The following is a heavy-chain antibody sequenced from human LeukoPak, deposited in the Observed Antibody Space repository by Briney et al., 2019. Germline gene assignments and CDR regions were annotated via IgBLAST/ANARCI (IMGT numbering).Heavy chain of an antibody. J-gene: IGHJ4*02. CDR1: AYTFIGYY. CDR3: SRGDYYGSGSHY. Sequence: ASVKLSCKTSAYTFIGYYMHWVRQAPGQGHEWMGGIILSFGTSNYSQTYPGRVTITAAESTTTTYLELSIMRSEDKDTSYCSRGDYYGSGSHYWGQGTLVTVSS. V-gene: IGHV1-69*13. CDR2: IILSFGTS. D-gene: IGHD3-10*01.